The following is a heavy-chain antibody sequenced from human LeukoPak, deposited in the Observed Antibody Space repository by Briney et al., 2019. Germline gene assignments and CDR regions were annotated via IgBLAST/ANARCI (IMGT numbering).Heavy chain of an antibody. CDR1: VFTFSSYG. CDR2: IRYDGSNK. CDR3: ARDNSVGDNAWWFDP. Sequence: PGGSLRLSCAASVFTFSSYGMHWVRQAPGKGLEWGAFIRYDGSNKYYADSVKGRFTISRDNSKNTLYLQMNSLRAEDTAIYYCARDNSVGDNAWWFDPWGQGTLVTVSS. D-gene: IGHD1-26*01. J-gene: IGHJ5*02. V-gene: IGHV3-30*02.